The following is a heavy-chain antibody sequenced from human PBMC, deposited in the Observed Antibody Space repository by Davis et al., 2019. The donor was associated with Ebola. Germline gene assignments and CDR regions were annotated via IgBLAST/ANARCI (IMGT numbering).Heavy chain of an antibody. CDR3: ARDPPYDQGYDY. Sequence: MPSETLSLTCAISGDSVSSNTAAWNWIRQSPSRGLEWLGRTYYRSTWYVDYAVSVKGRMTITSDTSKNQFSLQLTSVTPVDTAADYCARDPPYDQGYDYWGQGILVTVSS. V-gene: IGHV6-1*01. D-gene: IGHD3-22*01. J-gene: IGHJ4*02. CDR1: GDSVSSNTAA. CDR2: TYYRSTWYV.